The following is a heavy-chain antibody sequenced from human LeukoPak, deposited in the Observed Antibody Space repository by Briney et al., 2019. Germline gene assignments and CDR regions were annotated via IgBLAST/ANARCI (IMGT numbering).Heavy chain of an antibody. J-gene: IGHJ6*02. CDR3: ARGDIVVVPAATNSYYYYGMDV. D-gene: IGHD2-2*01. CDR2: ISSSSSYI. Sequence: GGSLRLSCAASGFTFSSYSMNWVRQAPGKGLEWVSSISSSSSYIYYADSVKGRFTISRDNAKNSLYLQMNSLRAEDTAVYYCARGDIVVVPAATNSYYYYGMDVWGQGTTVTVSS. V-gene: IGHV3-21*01. CDR1: GFTFSSYS.